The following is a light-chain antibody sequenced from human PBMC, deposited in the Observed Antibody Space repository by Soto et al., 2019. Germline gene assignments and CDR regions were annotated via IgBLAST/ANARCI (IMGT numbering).Light chain of an antibody. CDR2: EVS. V-gene: IGLV2-14*03. CDR3: SSYASSSTS. Sequence: QSVLTQPASVSGSPGQSITISCTGTSSDVGGYNYVSWYQQHPGKAPKLMIYEVSNRPSGVSHRFSGSKSGSTASLTISGLQAEDEADYYCSSYASSSTSFGTGTKLTVL. J-gene: IGLJ1*01. CDR1: SSDVGGYNY.